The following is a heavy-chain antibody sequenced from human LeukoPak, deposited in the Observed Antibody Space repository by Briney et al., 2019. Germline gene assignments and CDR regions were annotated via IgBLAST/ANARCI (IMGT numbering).Heavy chain of an antibody. Sequence: SVKVSCKASGGTFNNYAISWVRQAPGQGLEWMGRIIPILGIANYAQRFQGRVTITADNSTSTAYMELSSLRSEDTAVYYGAELPAAGRTFDYWGQGTLVTVSS. CDR3: AELPAAGRTFDY. D-gene: IGHD6-13*01. CDR2: IIPILGIA. CDR1: GGTFNNYA. V-gene: IGHV1-69*04. J-gene: IGHJ4*02.